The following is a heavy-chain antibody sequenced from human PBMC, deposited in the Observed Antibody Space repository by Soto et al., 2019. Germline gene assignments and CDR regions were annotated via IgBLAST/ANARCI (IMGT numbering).Heavy chain of an antibody. D-gene: IGHD1-1*01. CDR1: GYAVTTYG. CDR3: ARGRYGDY. J-gene: IGHJ4*02. CDR2: ISAHNGNT. Sequence: QVHLVQSGAEVKKPGAAVKVSCKGSGYAVTTYGITWVRQAPGQGLEWMGWISAHNGNTNYAQKLQGRVTVTRDTSTSTAYMELRSLQSADTAVYYCARGRYGDYWGQGALVTVSS. V-gene: IGHV1-18*01.